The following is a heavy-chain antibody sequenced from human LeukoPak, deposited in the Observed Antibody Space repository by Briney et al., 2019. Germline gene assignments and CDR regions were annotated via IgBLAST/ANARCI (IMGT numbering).Heavy chain of an antibody. Sequence: GGSLRLSCVAPGFTLSNYWMTWVRQAPGKGLEWVSYISVGVGTIYYADSVKGRFTISRDNAKNSLYLQMNSLRAEDTAVYYCARVLQYYDILTGYSSNWFDPWGQGTLVTVSS. CDR3: ARVLQYYDILTGYSSNWFDP. CDR1: GFTLSNYW. J-gene: IGHJ5*02. D-gene: IGHD3-9*01. CDR2: ISVGVGTI. V-gene: IGHV3-48*04.